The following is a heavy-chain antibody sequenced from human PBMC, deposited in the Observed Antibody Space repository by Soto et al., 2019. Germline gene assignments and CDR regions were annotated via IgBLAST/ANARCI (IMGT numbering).Heavy chain of an antibody. CDR1: GGSISSYY. D-gene: IGHD5-12*01. V-gene: IGHV4-59*01. CDR2: IYYSGST. Sequence: SPTLSLTCTVSGGSISSYYWSWIRQPPGKGLEWIGYIYYSGSTNYNPSLKSRVTISVDTSKNQFSLKLSSVTAADTAVYYCASLMVATGDFDYWGQGTLVTVSS. CDR3: ASLMVATGDFDY. J-gene: IGHJ4*02.